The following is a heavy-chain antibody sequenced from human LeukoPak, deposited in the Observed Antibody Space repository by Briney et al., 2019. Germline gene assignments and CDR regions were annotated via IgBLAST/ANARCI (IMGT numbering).Heavy chain of an antibody. CDR1: GFTFRSYA. V-gene: IGHV3-30*04. Sequence: GRSLRLSCAASGFTFRSYAMHWVRQAPGKGLEWVAVILQDGNEKHYTDSVKSRFTISRDNSMSTLFLQMNTLRGEDTAIYYCARERCVVGACGAFDVWGPGTMATVSS. CDR3: ARERCVVGACGAFDV. D-gene: IGHD1-26*01. J-gene: IGHJ3*01. CDR2: ILQDGNEK.